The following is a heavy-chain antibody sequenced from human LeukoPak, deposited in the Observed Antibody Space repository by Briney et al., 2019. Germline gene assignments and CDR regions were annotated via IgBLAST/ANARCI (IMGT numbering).Heavy chain of an antibody. J-gene: IGHJ5*02. CDR3: ANAYCGGDCYSDGWFDP. D-gene: IGHD2-21*02. Sequence: ASVKVSCKASGGTFSSYAISWVRQAPGQGLEWMGRIIPILGIANYAQKFQGRATITADKSTSTAYMELSSLRSEDTAVYYCANAYCGGDCYSDGWFDPWGQGTLVTVSS. CDR2: IIPILGIA. V-gene: IGHV1-69*04. CDR1: GGTFSSYA.